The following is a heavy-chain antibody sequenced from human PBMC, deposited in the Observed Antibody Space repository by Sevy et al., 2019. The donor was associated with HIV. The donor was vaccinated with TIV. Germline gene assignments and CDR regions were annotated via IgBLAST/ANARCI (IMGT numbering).Heavy chain of an antibody. CDR1: GFTFSTYG. J-gene: IGHJ4*02. D-gene: IGHD1-1*01. CDR2: ISYDGIKT. V-gene: IGHV3-30*18. Sequence: GGFLRLSCAASGFTFSTYGMHWVRQAPGKGLEWVAVISYDGIKTYYADSMKGRFTISRDNSKNTLYLQMNSLRPEDTAVYYCAKDGGWYNYAPSDYWGLGTLVTVSS. CDR3: AKDGGWYNYAPSDY.